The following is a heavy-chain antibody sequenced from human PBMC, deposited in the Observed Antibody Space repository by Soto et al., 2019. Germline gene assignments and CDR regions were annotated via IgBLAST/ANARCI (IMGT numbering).Heavy chain of an antibody. Sequence: QVQLQASGPGLVKPSDTLSLTCTVSGDSIGTYNWGWIRQPPGKRLEWIGYIYSNGGTSYNPALYSRVTISADTSTKQFSLRLSYVTAADTAVYYCVRQGIGALHGLVDVWGQGTTVTVSS. D-gene: IGHD1-26*01. V-gene: IGHV4-59*08. CDR2: IYSNGGT. CDR3: VRQGIGALHGLVDV. J-gene: IGHJ6*02. CDR1: GDSIGTYN.